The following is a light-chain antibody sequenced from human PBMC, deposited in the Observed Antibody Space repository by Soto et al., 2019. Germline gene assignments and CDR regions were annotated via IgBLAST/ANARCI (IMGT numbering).Light chain of an antibody. J-gene: IGLJ1*01. Sequence: QSVLTQPASVSGSPGQSITISCTGTTSDVGGYDYVSWYQQHPGQAPKLLIYEVSNRPSGVSHRFSGSKSGNTASLSISGLQAEDEADYYSYSFTSCITLYVFGTGTRSP. CDR3: YSFTSCITLYV. CDR1: TSDVGGYDY. V-gene: IGLV2-14*01. CDR2: EVS.